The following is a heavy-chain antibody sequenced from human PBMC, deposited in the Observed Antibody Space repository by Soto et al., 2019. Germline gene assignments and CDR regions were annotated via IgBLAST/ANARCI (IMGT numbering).Heavy chain of an antibody. CDR1: GFIFSSFT. CDR2: IQISSSTVT. V-gene: IGHV3-48*01. Sequence: EVQLVESGGGLVQPGGSLRLSCDASGFIFSSFTMNWVRQAPGKGLEWISFIQISSSTVTTYADSVRGRFTIYRDDARNSLFLQMNSLRAEDTAVYYCVRDHLWAFDYWGQGILVTVSS. D-gene: IGHD1-26*01. CDR3: VRDHLWAFDY. J-gene: IGHJ4*02.